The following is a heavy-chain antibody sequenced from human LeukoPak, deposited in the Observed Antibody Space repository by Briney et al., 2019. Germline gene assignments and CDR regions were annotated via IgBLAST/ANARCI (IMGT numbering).Heavy chain of an antibody. CDR3: ARVSDAGDYGDFDY. CDR2: INHSGST. V-gene: IGHV4-34*01. J-gene: IGHJ4*02. Sequence: SGTLSLTCAVYGGSFSGYYWSWIRQPPGKGLEWIGEINHSGSTNYNPSLKSRVTISVDTSKNQFSLKLSSVTAADTAVYYCARVSDAGDYGDFDYWGQGTLVTVSS. CDR1: GGSFSGYY. D-gene: IGHD4-17*01.